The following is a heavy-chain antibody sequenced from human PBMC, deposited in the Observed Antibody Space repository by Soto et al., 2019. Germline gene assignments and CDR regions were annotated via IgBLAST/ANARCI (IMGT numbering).Heavy chain of an antibody. CDR3: ARDYYGGYVGWFDP. V-gene: IGHV3-33*01. Sequence: QVQLVESGGGVVQPGRSLRLSCAASGFTFSSYGMHWVRQAPGKGLEWVAVIWYDGSNQYYADSVKGRFTISRDNSKNALSLQMNSLRAEDTAVYYCARDYYGGYVGWFDPWGKGTLVTVSS. CDR2: IWYDGSNQ. CDR1: GFTFSSYG. J-gene: IGHJ5*02. D-gene: IGHD4-17*01.